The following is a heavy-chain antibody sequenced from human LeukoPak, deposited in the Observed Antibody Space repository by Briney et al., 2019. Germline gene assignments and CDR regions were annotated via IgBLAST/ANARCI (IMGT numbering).Heavy chain of an antibody. CDR2: ISAYNGNT. CDR1: GYTFTSYD. J-gene: IGHJ5*02. D-gene: IGHD2-2*01. Sequence: GASVKVSCKASGYTFTSYDINWVRQATGQGLEWMGWISAYNGNTNYAQKLQGRVTMTTDTSTSTAYMELRSLRSDDTAVYYCARVPAAYKTNWFDPWGQGTLVTVSS. CDR3: ARVPAAYKTNWFDP. V-gene: IGHV1-18*01.